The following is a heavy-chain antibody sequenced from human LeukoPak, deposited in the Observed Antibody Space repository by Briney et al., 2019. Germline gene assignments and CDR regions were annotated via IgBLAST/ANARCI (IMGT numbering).Heavy chain of an antibody. Sequence: RGSLRLSCVASGFTFSSYWIHWARQAPGKGLVWVSRINGDGGSTDYADSVKGRFTISRDNAKNTLYLQMNSLRAEDTAVYYCVRGGVDYWGQGTLVTVSS. CDR2: INGDGGST. D-gene: IGHD3-16*01. V-gene: IGHV3-74*01. CDR3: VRGGVDY. CDR1: GFTFSSYW. J-gene: IGHJ4*02.